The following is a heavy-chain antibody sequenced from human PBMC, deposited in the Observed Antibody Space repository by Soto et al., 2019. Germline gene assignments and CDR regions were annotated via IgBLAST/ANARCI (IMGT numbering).Heavy chain of an antibody. CDR2: IGTSGHA. Sequence: EVQLVETGGGLVQAGGSLRLSCAASGFTFSGHGMHWVRQAAGESLEWVSVIGTSGHAFYADSVKGRCTITSEDAKNSVYLQMNSLRDGDTAVYYCARGGGFGEQYSDAFDIWGQGTMVTVSS. CDR3: ARGGGFGEQYSDAFDI. CDR1: GFTFSGHG. V-gene: IGHV3-13*01. J-gene: IGHJ3*02. D-gene: IGHD3-10*01.